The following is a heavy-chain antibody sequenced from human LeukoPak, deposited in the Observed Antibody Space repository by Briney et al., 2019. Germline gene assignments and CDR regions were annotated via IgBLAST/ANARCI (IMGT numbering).Heavy chain of an antibody. D-gene: IGHD6-19*01. J-gene: IGHJ4*02. Sequence: GGSLRLSCAASGFTFSNYAMSWVRQAPGKGLEWVSGISGGGTTYYADSVKGRFTISRDNSKNTLYLQMNSLRAEDTAVYHCAKLRAVTGMYWGQGALVTVSS. CDR3: AKLRAVTGMY. CDR1: GFTFSNYA. V-gene: IGHV3-23*01. CDR2: ISGGGTT.